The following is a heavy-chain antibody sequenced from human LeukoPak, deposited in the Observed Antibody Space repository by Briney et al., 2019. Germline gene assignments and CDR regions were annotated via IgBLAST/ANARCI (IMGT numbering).Heavy chain of an antibody. CDR2: ISYDGSNK. Sequence: PGGSLRLSCAASGFTFSSYGMHWVRQAPGKGLEWVAVISYDGSNKYYADSVKGRFTISRDNSKNTLYLQMNSLRAEDTAVYYCARDVLTSNIAVAGLLDYWGQGTLVTVSS. D-gene: IGHD6-19*01. V-gene: IGHV3-30*03. CDR1: GFTFSSYG. J-gene: IGHJ4*02. CDR3: ARDVLTSNIAVAGLLDY.